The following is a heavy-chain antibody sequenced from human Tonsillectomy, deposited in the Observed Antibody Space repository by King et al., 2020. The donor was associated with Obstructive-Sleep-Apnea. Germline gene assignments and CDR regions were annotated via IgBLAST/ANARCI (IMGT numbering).Heavy chain of an antibody. CDR1: GFTFATYW. V-gene: IGHV3-7*03. D-gene: IGHD2-15*01. CDR3: VKCRGGAHYFDN. CDR2: IKQDGSEK. Sequence: QLVQSGGGLAQPGGSLRLSCAASGFTFATYWMTWVRQAPGKGLEWVANIKQDGSEKYYVESVKGRFTISRDNAKNSLYLQMNRLRAEDTAMYYCVKCRGGAHYFDNWGQGTLITVSS. J-gene: IGHJ4*02.